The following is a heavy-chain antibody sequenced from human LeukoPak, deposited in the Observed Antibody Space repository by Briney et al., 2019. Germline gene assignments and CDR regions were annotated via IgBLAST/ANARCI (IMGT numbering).Heavy chain of an antibody. CDR2: ISSSSSYI. Sequence: PGGSLRLSCAASGFTFSSYSMNWVRQAPGKGLEWVSSISSSSSYIYYADSVKGRFTISRDNAKNSLYLQMNSLRAEDTAVYYCARVYGDYGDYYYYGMDVWGQGTTVTVSS. D-gene: IGHD4-17*01. V-gene: IGHV3-21*01. CDR3: ARVYGDYGDYYYYGMDV. CDR1: GFTFSSYS. J-gene: IGHJ6*02.